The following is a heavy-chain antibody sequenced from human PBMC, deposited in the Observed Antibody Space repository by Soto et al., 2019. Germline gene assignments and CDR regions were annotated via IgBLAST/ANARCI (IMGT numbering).Heavy chain of an antibody. Sequence: EVQLLESGGGLVQPGGSLRLSCAASGFTFSSYAMSWVRQAPGKGLEWVSAISGSGGSTYYADSVKGRFTISRDNSKNTLYLQMNIVRAEDTAVYYCAKTLGYCSGGSCYFDYWGQGTLVTVSS. D-gene: IGHD2-15*01. V-gene: IGHV3-23*01. CDR1: GFTFSSYA. J-gene: IGHJ4*02. CDR2: ISGSGGST. CDR3: AKTLGYCSGGSCYFDY.